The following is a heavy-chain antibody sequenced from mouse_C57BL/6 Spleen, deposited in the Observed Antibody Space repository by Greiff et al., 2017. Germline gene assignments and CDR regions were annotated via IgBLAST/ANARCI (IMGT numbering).Heavy chain of an antibody. CDR1: GYAFSSYW. CDR3: ARSSYYSWFSY. V-gene: IGHV1-80*01. CDR2: IYTGDGDN. D-gene: IGHD1-1*01. Sequence: VQLQQSGAELVKPGASVKISCKASGYAFSSYWMNWVKQRPGKGLEWIGKIYTGDGDNNYNGKLKGKATLTADKSSSSAYMQLSSLTSEDSSVYFCARSSYYSWFSYWGQGTLVTVSA. J-gene: IGHJ3*01.